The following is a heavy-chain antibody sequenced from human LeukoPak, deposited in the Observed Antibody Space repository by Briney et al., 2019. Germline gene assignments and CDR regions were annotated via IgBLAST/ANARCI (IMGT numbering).Heavy chain of an antibody. D-gene: IGHD2-15*01. V-gene: IGHV4-4*07. CDR1: GGSISHFY. CDR3: PREDCSGGSCYLDY. J-gene: IGHJ4*02. Sequence: TTSETLSLTCSVSGGSISHFYWSLIRQPAGKGLEWIGRIYRGGNTNYNPSLKSRVIMSVDTSKNQFALKLSSVTAADTAVYFCPREDCSGGSCYLDYWGQGALVTVSS. CDR2: IYRGGNT.